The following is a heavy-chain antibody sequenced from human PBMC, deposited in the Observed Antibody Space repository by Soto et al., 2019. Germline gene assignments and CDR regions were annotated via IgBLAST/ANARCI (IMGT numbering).Heavy chain of an antibody. CDR1: GGTFSSYA. CDR3: AGHPNDFWSGYFRRGWFDP. J-gene: IGHJ5*02. D-gene: IGHD3-3*01. V-gene: IGHV1-69*13. Sequence: ASVKVSCKASGGTFSSYAISWVRQAPGQGLEWMGGIIPIFGTANYAQKFQGRVTITADESTSTVYLQWSSLKASDTAMYYCAGHPNDFWSGYFRRGWFDPWGQGTLVTVSS. CDR2: IIPIFGTA.